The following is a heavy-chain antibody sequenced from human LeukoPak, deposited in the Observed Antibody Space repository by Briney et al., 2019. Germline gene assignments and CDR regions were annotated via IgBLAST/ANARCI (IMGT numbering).Heavy chain of an antibody. D-gene: IGHD2-21*02. CDR2: ISAYNGNT. CDR3: ARERHIVVVTAILGDAFDI. V-gene: IGHV1-18*01. J-gene: IGHJ3*02. CDR1: GYTFTSYG. Sequence: GASVKVSCKASGYTFTSYGISWVRQAPGQGLEWMGLISAYNGNTNYAQKLPGGVTMTTDTSTSTAYMELRSLRSDDTAVYYCARERHIVVVTAILGDAFDIWGQGTMVTVSS.